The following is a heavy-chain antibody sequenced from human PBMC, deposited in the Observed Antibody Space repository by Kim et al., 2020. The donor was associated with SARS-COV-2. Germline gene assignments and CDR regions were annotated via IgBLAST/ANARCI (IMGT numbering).Heavy chain of an antibody. CDR3: GTGTDVFPEY. CDR2: ST. Sequence: STYYTPSLRSRVTISVDTSKNQFALKLSSVTAADAAVYYCGTGTDVFPEYWGQGTLVTVSS. D-gene: IGHD1-1*01. J-gene: IGHJ4*02. V-gene: IGHV4-31*02.